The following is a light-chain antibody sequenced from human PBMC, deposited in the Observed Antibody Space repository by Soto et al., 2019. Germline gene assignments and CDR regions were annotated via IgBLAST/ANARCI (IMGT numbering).Light chain of an antibody. J-gene: IGLJ2*01. CDR1: PSDIGAYNY. Sequence: QSALTQPASVSGSPGQSITISCSGTPSDIGAYNYVSWYQHLPGKAPKVIIYDVTHRPSGVSSRFSGSKSGTTASLTISGLQAEDEANYYCGSYTISSTLMIFGGGTKVTVL. CDR2: DVT. CDR3: GSYTISSTLMI. V-gene: IGLV2-14*03.